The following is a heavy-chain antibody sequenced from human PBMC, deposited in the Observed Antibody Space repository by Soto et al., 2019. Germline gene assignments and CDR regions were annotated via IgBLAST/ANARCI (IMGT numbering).Heavy chain of an antibody. CDR2: FTGSGGNT. CDR1: GFTFSSYA. CDR3: AKGHYSSGSDFQH. V-gene: IGHV3-23*01. Sequence: SGGSLRLSCAASGFTFSSYAMSWVRQAPGKGLEWVSTFTGSGGNTYYADSVKGRFTISRDNSKNTLYLQMNSLRAEDTAVYYCAKGHYSSGSDFQHWGPGTLVTVSS. J-gene: IGHJ1*01. D-gene: IGHD6-19*01.